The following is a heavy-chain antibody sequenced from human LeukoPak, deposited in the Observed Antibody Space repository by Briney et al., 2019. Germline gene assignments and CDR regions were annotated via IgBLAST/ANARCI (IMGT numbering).Heavy chain of an antibody. J-gene: IGHJ4*02. V-gene: IGHV3-30*02. CDR2: IRHDGNNK. CDR1: GFTFGDYA. D-gene: IGHD1-26*01. CDR3: AKEGKESGGSRPLDY. Sequence: GGSLRLSCTASGFTFGDYAMSWVRQAPGKGLEWVAFIRHDGNNKYYADSVKGRFTISRDNSKNTLYLQVNSLRAEDTAVYYCAKEGKESGGSRPLDYWGQGTLVTVSS.